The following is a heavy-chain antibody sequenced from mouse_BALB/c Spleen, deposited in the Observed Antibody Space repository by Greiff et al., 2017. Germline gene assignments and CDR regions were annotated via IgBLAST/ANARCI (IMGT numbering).Heavy chain of an antibody. CDR3: ANNWDVGYFDV. CDR1: GFSLTSYG. Sequence: VQRVESGPGLVQPSQSLSITCTVSGFSLTSYGVHWVRQSPGKGLEWLGVIWSGGSTDYNAAFISRLSISTDNSKSQVFFKMNSQQADDTAIYYCANNWDVGYFDVWGAGTTVTVSS. D-gene: IGHD4-1*02. CDR2: IWSGGST. J-gene: IGHJ1*01. V-gene: IGHV2-4-1*01.